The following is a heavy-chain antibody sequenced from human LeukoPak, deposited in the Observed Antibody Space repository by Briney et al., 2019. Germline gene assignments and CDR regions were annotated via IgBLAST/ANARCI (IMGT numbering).Heavy chain of an antibody. Sequence: SQTLSVTCLISGGNVASINGAWNWIRQSPSRGLEWLGRTYYRSKWYNDYAEFIEGRISINPDTSKNQFSLQLNSVTPEDTAVYFCARDLGNTGWYTFDYWGPGILVTVSS. CDR2: TYYRSKWYN. J-gene: IGHJ4*02. CDR3: ARDLGNTGWYTFDY. D-gene: IGHD6-19*01. V-gene: IGHV6-1*01. CDR1: GGNVASINGA.